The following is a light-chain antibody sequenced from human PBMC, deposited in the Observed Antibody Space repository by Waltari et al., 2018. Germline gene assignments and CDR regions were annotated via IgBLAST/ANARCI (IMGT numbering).Light chain of an antibody. CDR1: SGHSSNV. CDR2: VNSDGSH. J-gene: IGLJ3*02. Sequence: QLVLTQSPSASASLGASVKLTCTLSSGHSSNVIAWLQEQPGKGPRYLMKVNSDGSHSKGDEIPDRFSGSSSGAERYLTISSLQSEDEADYDCQTGGHGTWVFGGGTKLTVL. V-gene: IGLV4-69*01. CDR3: QTGGHGTWV.